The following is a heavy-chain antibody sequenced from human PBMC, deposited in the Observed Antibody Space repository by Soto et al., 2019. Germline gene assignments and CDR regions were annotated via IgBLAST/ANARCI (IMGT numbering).Heavy chain of an antibody. V-gene: IGHV3-23*04. Sequence: EVQLVESEGGLVQPGGSLRLSCEASGFIFTTSDMSWVRQAPGKGLEWISSITITGDTTHYADSVKGRFTISRDNSRNTVYLQMNGRGVDDPAVYYCAKGGGGDHGYWGQGTLVAVSS. CDR3: AKGGGGDHGY. CDR1: GFIFTTSD. J-gene: IGHJ4*02. CDR2: ITITGDTT. D-gene: IGHD2-21*02.